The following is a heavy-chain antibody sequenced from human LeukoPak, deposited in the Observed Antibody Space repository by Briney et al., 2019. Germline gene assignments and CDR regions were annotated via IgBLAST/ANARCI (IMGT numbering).Heavy chain of an antibody. J-gene: IGHJ4*02. CDR3: AKGPLRGTAAAIDY. CDR1: GFTFNNYG. D-gene: IGHD2-2*01. V-gene: IGHV3-30*18. Sequence: GQSLRLSCAASGFTFNNYGMHWVRQAPGKGLEWVAVISYDGRNKHYPDSVKGRFTISRDISTDTLWLQMDSLRTEDTAVYYCAKGPLRGTAAAIDYWGQGTLVTVSS. CDR2: ISYDGRNK.